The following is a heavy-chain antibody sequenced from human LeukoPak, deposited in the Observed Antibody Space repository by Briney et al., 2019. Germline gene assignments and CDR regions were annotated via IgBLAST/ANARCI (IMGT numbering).Heavy chain of an antibody. V-gene: IGHV3-53*01. J-gene: IGHJ2*01. D-gene: IGHD5-24*01. CDR2: IYSGGST. CDR3: ASTIDGNYWYFDL. CDR1: GFTVSSNY. Sequence: GGSLRLSCAASGFTVSSNYMSWVRQAPGKGLEWVSVIYSGGSTYYADSVKGRFTISRDNSKNTLYLQMNSLRAEDTAVYYCASTIDGNYWYFDLWAVAPWSLSPQ.